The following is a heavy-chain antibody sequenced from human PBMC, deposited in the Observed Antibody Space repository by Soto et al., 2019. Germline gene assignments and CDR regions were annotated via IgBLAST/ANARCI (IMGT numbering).Heavy chain of an antibody. D-gene: IGHD6-13*01. CDR3: ARVGYSSSNHGMDV. V-gene: IGHV4-34*01. CDR1: GGSFSGYY. CDR2: INHSGST. J-gene: IGHJ6*02. Sequence: PSETLSLTCAVYGGSFSGYYLSWIRQPPGKGLEWIGEINHSGSTNYNPSLKSRVTISVDTSKNQFSLKLSSVTAADTAVYYCARVGYSSSNHGMDVWGQGTTVT.